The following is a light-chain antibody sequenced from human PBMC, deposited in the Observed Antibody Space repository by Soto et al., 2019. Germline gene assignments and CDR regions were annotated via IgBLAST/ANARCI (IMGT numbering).Light chain of an antibody. CDR3: SSYTSSATLV. Sequence: QSALTQPASVSGSPGQSITISCTGTSSDVGGYKYVSWYQQHPGKAPKLLIHEVNSRPSGVSNRFSGSKSDNTASLTISGLQAEDEADYYCSSYTSSATLVFGVGTQLTVL. J-gene: IGLJ2*01. CDR2: EVN. V-gene: IGLV2-14*01. CDR1: SSDVGGYKY.